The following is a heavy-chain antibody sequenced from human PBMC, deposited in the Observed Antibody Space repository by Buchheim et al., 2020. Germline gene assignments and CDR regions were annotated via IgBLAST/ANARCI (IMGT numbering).Heavy chain of an antibody. Sequence: QVQLVQSGAEVKKPGASVRLSCKASGYPFSSYYMHWVRQAPGQGLEWMGIINPSSGSTTSAPKFQGRVIMTGDTPTSPVHMDLSSLRSEDTAVYYCARWGYYGTSFFDYWGQGT. CDR1: GYPFSSYY. CDR3: ARWGYYGTSFFDY. D-gene: IGHD3-22*01. J-gene: IGHJ4*02. CDR2: INPSSGST. V-gene: IGHV1-46*01.